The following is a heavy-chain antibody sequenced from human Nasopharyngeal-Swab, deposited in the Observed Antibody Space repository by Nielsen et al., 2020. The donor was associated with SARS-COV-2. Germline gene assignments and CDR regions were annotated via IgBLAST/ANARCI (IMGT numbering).Heavy chain of an antibody. D-gene: IGHD5-12*01. CDR3: ARDSVSGYGHGY. V-gene: IGHV3-53*01. CDR2: IYSGGST. J-gene: IGHJ4*02. Sequence: WIRQPPGKGLEWASVIYSGGSTYYADSVKGRFTISRDNSKNTLYLQMNSLRAEDTAVYYCARDSVSGYGHGYWGQGTLVTVSS.